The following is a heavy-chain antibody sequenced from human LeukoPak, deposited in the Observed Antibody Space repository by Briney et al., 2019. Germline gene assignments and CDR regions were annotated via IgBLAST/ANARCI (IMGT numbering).Heavy chain of an antibody. CDR2: ISGSGGST. Sequence: PGGSLRLSCAASGFTFSSYAMSWVRQAPGKGLEWVSAISGSGGSTYYADSEKRRFTISRDNSKNTLYLQMNSLRAEDTAVYYCARTPDYYGSGSQYYRYYYYGMDVWGQGTTVTVSS. V-gene: IGHV3-23*01. CDR1: GFTFSSYA. CDR3: ARTPDYYGSGSQYYRYYYYGMDV. D-gene: IGHD3-10*01. J-gene: IGHJ6*02.